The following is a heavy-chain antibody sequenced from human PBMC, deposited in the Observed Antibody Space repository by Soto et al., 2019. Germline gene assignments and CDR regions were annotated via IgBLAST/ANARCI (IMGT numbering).Heavy chain of an antibody. CDR3: ARGSGIPNVGWFDP. Sequence: SETLSLTCTVSGGSISSYYWSWIRQPPGKGLEWIGYIYYSGSTNYNPSLKSRVTISVDTSKNQFSLKLSSVTAADTAVYYCARGSGIPNVGWFDPWGQGTLVTVSS. CDR1: GGSISSYY. D-gene: IGHD1-26*01. V-gene: IGHV4-59*01. CDR2: IYYSGST. J-gene: IGHJ5*02.